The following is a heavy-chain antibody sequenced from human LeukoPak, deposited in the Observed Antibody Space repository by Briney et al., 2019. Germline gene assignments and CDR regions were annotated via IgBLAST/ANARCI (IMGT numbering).Heavy chain of an antibody. D-gene: IGHD2-2*02. Sequence: GGSLRLSCAASGFTFSSYWMHWVRQAPGKGLEWVSGISWNSGSIGYADSVKGRFTISRDNAKNSLYLQMNSLRAEDTALYYCARGYMFDPWGQGTLVTVSS. CDR1: GFTFSSYW. CDR3: ARGYMFDP. CDR2: ISWNSGSI. J-gene: IGHJ5*02. V-gene: IGHV3-9*01.